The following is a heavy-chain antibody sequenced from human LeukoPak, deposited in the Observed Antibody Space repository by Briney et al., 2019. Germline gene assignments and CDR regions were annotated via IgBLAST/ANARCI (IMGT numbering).Heavy chain of an antibody. V-gene: IGHV3-23*01. Sequence: PGRSLRLSCAASGFTFSSYAMSWVRQAPGKGLEWVSAISGSGGSTYYADSVKGRFTISRDNAKNSLSLQMNSLRAEDTAVYYCARKNYDFLSGGPKHFDYWGQGTLVTVSS. CDR1: GFTFSSYA. J-gene: IGHJ4*02. D-gene: IGHD3-3*01. CDR3: ARKNYDFLSGGPKHFDY. CDR2: ISGSGGST.